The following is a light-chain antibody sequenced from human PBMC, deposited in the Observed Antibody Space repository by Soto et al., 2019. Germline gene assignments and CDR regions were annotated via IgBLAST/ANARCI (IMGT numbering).Light chain of an antibody. J-gene: IGKJ1*01. Sequence: EIVLTQSPATLSLSPGERATLSCRASQSVSSYLAWYQQKPGQAPRLLIYDASNRATGIPARFSGSGSGTDFTLTISSLEPEDFAAYYCQQSWTTPPTFGQGTKVDIK. CDR3: QQSWTTPPT. CDR1: QSVSSY. CDR2: DAS. V-gene: IGKV3-11*01.